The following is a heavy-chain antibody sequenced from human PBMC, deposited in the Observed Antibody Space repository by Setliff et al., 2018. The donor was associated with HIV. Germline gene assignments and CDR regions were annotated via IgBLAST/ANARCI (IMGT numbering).Heavy chain of an antibody. J-gene: IGHJ4*02. V-gene: IGHV3-74*01. CDR1: GFTSSDYW. CDR3: AKDLWRSGSLDY. Sequence: PGGSLRLSCAASGFTSSDYWMHWIRQAPGEGLVWVSRIRGDGTHTDYADSVRGRFTMSRDNAKNTVYLQMNGLRVEDTAVYYCAKDLWRSGSLDYWGQGTLVTVSS. CDR2: IRGDGTHT. D-gene: IGHD1-26*01.